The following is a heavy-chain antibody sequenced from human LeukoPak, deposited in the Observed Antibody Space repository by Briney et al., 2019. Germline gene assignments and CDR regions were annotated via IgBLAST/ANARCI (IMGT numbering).Heavy chain of an antibody. CDR3: ARKGFVESTGWRGAFDV. V-gene: IGHV4-34*01. J-gene: IGHJ3*01. Sequence: SETLSLTCDVYRGSFSGYFWSWIRQTPGKGLEWLGEMNHSGSTNYNPSLKSRVTISVAVSKNQYSLRLTSVTAADTAVYYCARKGFVESTGWRGAFDVWGQGTMVTVSS. CDR2: MNHSGST. D-gene: IGHD2-8*02. CDR1: RGSFSGYF.